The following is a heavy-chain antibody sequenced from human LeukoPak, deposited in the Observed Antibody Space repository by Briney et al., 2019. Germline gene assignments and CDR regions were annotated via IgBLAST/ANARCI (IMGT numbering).Heavy chain of an antibody. J-gene: IGHJ5*02. CDR2: IKQDGSEK. Sequence: PGGSLRLSCAASGFTFSSYWMSWVRQAPGKGLEWVANIKQDGSEKYYVDSVKGRFTISRDNAKNSLYLQMNSLRAEDTAVYYCARDIVVDYNWFDPWGQGTLVTVSS. CDR1: GFTFSSYW. D-gene: IGHD2-2*01. CDR3: ARDIVVDYNWFDP. V-gene: IGHV3-7*01.